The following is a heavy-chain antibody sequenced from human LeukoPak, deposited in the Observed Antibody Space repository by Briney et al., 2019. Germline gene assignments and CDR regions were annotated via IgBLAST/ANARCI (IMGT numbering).Heavy chain of an antibody. J-gene: IGHJ2*01. CDR3: ARVGDHFHWNLDL. CDR2: IYSGATT. Sequence: PGGSLRLSCAASGFTFSNYALNWVRQAPGKGLEWVSIIYSGATTYYADSVKGRFTISRDTSKNTLSLQMNSLRAEDTAVYFCARVGDHFHWNLDLWGRGTLVSVSS. V-gene: IGHV3-53*01. D-gene: IGHD3-3*02. CDR1: GFTFSNYA.